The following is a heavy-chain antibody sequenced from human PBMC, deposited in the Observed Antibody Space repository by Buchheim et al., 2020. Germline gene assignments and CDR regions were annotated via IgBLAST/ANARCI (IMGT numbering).Heavy chain of an antibody. D-gene: IGHD4-23*01. Sequence: QLQLQESGSGLVKPSQTLSLTCAVSGGSISSGGYSWSWIRQPPGKGLEWIGYIYHSGSTYYNPSLKRRVHISVDRSKNQFSLKLSSVTAADTAVYYCARVEDGGNSDYYYFDYWGQGTL. V-gene: IGHV4-30-2*01. CDR3: ARVEDGGNSDYYYFDY. CDR2: IYHSGST. CDR1: GGSISSGGYS. J-gene: IGHJ4*02.